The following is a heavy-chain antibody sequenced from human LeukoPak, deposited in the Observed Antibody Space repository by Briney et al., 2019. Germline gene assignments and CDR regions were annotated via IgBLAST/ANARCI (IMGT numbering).Heavy chain of an antibody. J-gene: IGHJ2*01. D-gene: IGHD2-2*01. CDR1: GYTFTSHY. Sequence: ASEKVSCKASGYTFTSHYMLWVRQAPRQGLEGTGMINLSGGSTSYAQKSHGRVTITRVMSTSTVYMEPSSLISDYPAVYYCARASNQLRFRYFDLWGRGTLVTVSS. V-gene: IGHV1-46*03. CDR2: INLSGGST. CDR3: ARASNQLRFRYFDL.